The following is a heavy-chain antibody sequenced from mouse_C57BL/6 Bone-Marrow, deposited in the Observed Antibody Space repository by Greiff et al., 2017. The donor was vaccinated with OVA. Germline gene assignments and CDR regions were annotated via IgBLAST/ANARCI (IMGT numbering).Heavy chain of an antibody. CDR1: GYAFSSSW. J-gene: IGHJ3*01. V-gene: IGHV1-82*01. CDR3: ARKGFAY. CDR2: IYPGDGDT. Sequence: VQLQESGPELVKPGASVKISCKASGYAFSSSWMNWVKQRPGKGLEWIGRIYPGDGDTNYNGKFKGKATLTADKSSSTAYMQLSSLTSEDSAVYFCARKGFAYWGQGTLVTVSA.